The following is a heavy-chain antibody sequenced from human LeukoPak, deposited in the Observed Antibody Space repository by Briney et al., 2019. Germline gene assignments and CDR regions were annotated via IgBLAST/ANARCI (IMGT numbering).Heavy chain of an antibody. V-gene: IGHV1-2*06. D-gene: IGHD4-11*01. CDR1: GYTFTGYY. Sequence: ASVKVSCKASGYTFTGYYMHWVRQAPGQGLEWMGRINPNSGGTNYAQKLQGRVTMTRDTSISTAYMELSRLRSDDTAVYYYARAGLPPGKEFDPWGQGTLVTVSS. CDR2: INPNSGGT. CDR3: ARAGLPPGKEFDP. J-gene: IGHJ5*02.